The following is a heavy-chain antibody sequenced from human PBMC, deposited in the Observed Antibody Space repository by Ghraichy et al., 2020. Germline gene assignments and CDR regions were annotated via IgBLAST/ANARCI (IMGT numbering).Heavy chain of an antibody. V-gene: IGHV3-48*03. CDR2: ISYSGTKS. J-gene: IGHJ4*02. CDR3: ASLADNDVSGCFDL. D-gene: IGHD3-22*01. CDR1: GFTFSNYE. Sequence: GGSLRLSCGASGFTFSNYEMNWIRQAPGKGLEWISFISYSGTKSYYADSVRGRFTISRDNAKNSVSLEMTSLRAEDTGVYYCASLADNDVSGCFDLWGQGTLVTVSS.